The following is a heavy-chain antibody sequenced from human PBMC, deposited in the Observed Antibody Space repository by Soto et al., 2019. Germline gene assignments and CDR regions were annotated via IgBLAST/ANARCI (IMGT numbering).Heavy chain of an antibody. Sequence: GGSLRLSCAASGFTFSSYDMHWVRQATGKGLEWVSAIGTAGDTYYPGSVKGRFTISRENAKNSLYLQMNSLRAEDTAVYYCARGILTARNYYYGMDVWGQGTTVTVSS. D-gene: IGHD6-6*01. V-gene: IGHV3-13*01. CDR3: ARGILTARNYYYGMDV. CDR2: IGTAGDT. CDR1: GFTFSSYD. J-gene: IGHJ6*02.